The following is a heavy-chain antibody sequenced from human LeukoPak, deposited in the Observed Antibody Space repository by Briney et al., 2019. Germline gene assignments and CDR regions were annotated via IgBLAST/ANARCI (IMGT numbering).Heavy chain of an antibody. Sequence: GGSLRLSCAASGFTFSSYSMNWVRQAPGKGLEWVSYIGSSSYSIYYADSVKGRFTISRDNAKNSPYLQMNSLRAEDTAVYYCARDPVGTTSSYYMDVWGKGTTVTVSS. J-gene: IGHJ6*03. CDR3: ARDPVGTTSSYYMDV. CDR1: GFTFSSYS. V-gene: IGHV3-48*01. CDR2: IGSSSYSI. D-gene: IGHD2-2*01.